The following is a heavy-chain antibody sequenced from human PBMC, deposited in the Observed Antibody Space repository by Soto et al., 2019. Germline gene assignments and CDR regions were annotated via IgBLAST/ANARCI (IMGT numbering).Heavy chain of an antibody. J-gene: IGHJ6*02. D-gene: IGHD3-10*01. CDR2: INPSGGST. CDR3: ARDWVVRGLLWFGESAGYGMDV. V-gene: IGHV1-46*01. CDR1: GYTFTSYY. Sequence: ASVKVSCKASGYTFTSYYMHWVRQAPGQGLEWMGIINPSGGSTSYAQKFQGRVAMTRDTSTSTVYMELSSLRSEDTAVYYCARDWVVRGLLWFGESAGYGMDVWGQGTTVTVSS.